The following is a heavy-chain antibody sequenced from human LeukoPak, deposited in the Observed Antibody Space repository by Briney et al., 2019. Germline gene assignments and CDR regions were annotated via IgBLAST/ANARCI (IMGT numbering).Heavy chain of an antibody. J-gene: IGHJ4*02. V-gene: IGHV3-30*01. Sequence: GRSLRLSCAASGFTFSSYAVHWVRQAPGKGLEWVAVISYDGSNKYYADSVKGRFTISRDNSKNTLYLQMNSLRAEDTAVYYCARLVVVTAISFDYWGQGTLVTVSS. D-gene: IGHD2-21*02. CDR1: GFTFSSYA. CDR3: ARLVVVTAISFDY. CDR2: ISYDGSNK.